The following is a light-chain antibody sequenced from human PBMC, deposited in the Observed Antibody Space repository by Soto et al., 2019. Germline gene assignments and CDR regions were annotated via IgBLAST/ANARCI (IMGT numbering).Light chain of an antibody. J-gene: IGKJ1*01. CDR2: AAS. V-gene: IGKV1-39*01. Sequence: DIQITQSPSSLSASVGDRVTITCRASQSISSYLNWYQQKPGKAPKLLIYAASSLQSGVPSRFSGSGSGTDFTLTISSLQPEDFETYYCQQSYSNPRTFGQGTKVDIK. CDR3: QQSYSNPRT. CDR1: QSISSY.